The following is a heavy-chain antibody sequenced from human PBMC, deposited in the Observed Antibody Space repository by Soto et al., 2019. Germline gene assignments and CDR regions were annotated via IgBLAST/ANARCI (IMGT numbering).Heavy chain of an antibody. J-gene: IGHJ4*02. V-gene: IGHV4-39*01. CDR1: GASINSNDFF. CDR3: AKLLVGATPRNDFDS. CDR2: IYSHGGT. Sequence: PSGSLFLTCSVSGASINSNDFFWGWIRQPPGRGLEWIGSIYSHGGTYYNPSLKSRVFISIDKSKNQFSLNVKSVTAADTAVYYCAKLLVGATPRNDFDSWGQGTMVT. D-gene: IGHD1-26*01.